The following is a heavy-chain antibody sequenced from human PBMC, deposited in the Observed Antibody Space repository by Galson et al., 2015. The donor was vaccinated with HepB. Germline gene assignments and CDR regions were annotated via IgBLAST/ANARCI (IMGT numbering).Heavy chain of an antibody. CDR3: ATGDYGSGSYYKSGAFDI. J-gene: IGHJ3*02. CDR1: GYTFTSYG. V-gene: IGHV1-18*04. Sequence: SVKVSCKASGYTFTSYGISWVRQAPGQGLEWMGWISAYNGNTNYAQKLQGRVTMTTDTSTSTAYMELRSLRSDDTAVYYCATGDYGSGSYYKSGAFDIWGQGTMVTVSS. D-gene: IGHD3-10*01. CDR2: ISAYNGNT.